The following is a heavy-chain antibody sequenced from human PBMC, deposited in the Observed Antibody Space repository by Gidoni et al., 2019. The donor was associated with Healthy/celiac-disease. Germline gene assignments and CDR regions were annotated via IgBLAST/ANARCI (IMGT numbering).Heavy chain of an antibody. D-gene: IGHD5-18*01. Sequence: QVQLQQWGAGLLKPSETLSLTCAVYGGSFSGYYWSWIRQPPGKGLEWSGEINHSGSTNYNPSLKSRVTISVDTSKNQFSLKLSSVTAADTAVYYCARGGIQLWLKKYNWFDPWGQGTLVTVSS. CDR1: GGSFSGYY. J-gene: IGHJ5*02. V-gene: IGHV4-34*01. CDR2: INHSGST. CDR3: ARGGIQLWLKKYNWFDP.